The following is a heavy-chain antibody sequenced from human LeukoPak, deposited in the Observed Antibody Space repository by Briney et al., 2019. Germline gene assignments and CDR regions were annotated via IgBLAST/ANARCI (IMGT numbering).Heavy chain of an antibody. J-gene: IGHJ4*02. CDR3: ARASGWYGGNGYFDY. V-gene: IGHV3-74*01. CDR2: INDNGIGT. Sequence: PGGSLRLSCAASGFTFSSYWTYWVRQAPGKGLVWVSRINDNGIGTSYADSVEGRFTISRDNAKNTLYLQMNSLRAEDTAVYYCARASGWYGGNGYFDYWGQGTLVTVSS. D-gene: IGHD6-19*01. CDR1: GFTFSSYW.